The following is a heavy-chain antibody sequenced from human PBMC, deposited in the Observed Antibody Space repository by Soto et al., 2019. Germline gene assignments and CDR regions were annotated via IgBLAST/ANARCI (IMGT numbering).Heavy chain of an antibody. CDR1: GFTFSSYA. V-gene: IGHV3-30-3*01. CDR2: ISYDGSNK. CDR3: AREGGIVPAAMGWFDP. Sequence: QVQLVESGGGVVQPGRSLRLSCAASGFTFSSYAMHWVRQAPGKGLEWVAVISYDGSNKYYADSVKGRFTISRDNSKNTLYLQMNSLRAEDTAVYYCAREGGIVPAAMGWFDPWGQGTLVTVSS. J-gene: IGHJ5*02. D-gene: IGHD2-2*01.